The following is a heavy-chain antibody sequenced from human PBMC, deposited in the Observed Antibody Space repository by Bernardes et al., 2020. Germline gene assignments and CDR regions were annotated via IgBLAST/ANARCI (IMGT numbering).Heavy chain of an antibody. CDR2: IYWDDDK. J-gene: IGHJ4*02. V-gene: IGHV2-5*02. D-gene: IGHD3-10*01. CDR1: GFSLSTSAVG. CDR3: ARYGSGSYYGTFDY. Sequence: SGPTLANLTQPLTLTCTFSGFSLSTSAVGVGWIRQPPGKALELLALIYWDDDKRYTPPLKSRLTITKDTSKNQVVLTMTNMDPVDTATYYCARYGSGSYYGTFDYWSQGTLVNVSS.